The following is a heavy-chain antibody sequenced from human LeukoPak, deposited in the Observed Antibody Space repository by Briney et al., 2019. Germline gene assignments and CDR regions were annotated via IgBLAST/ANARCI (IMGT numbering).Heavy chain of an antibody. CDR3: ASSPGGDGYNIPHDGGNDAFDI. CDR2: IVPIFGTA. CDR1: GGTFSSYA. Sequence: ASVKVSCKASGGTFSSYAISWVRQAPGQGLEWMGGIVPIFGTANYAQKFQGRVTITADESTSTAYMEPSSLRSEDTAVYYCASSPGGDGYNIPHDGGNDAFDIWGQGTMVTVSS. D-gene: IGHD5-24*01. J-gene: IGHJ3*02. V-gene: IGHV1-69*13.